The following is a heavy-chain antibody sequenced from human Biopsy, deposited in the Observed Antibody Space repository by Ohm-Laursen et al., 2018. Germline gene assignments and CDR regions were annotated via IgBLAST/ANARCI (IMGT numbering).Heavy chain of an antibody. CDR3: VTKVTGYFHH. J-gene: IGHJ1*01. V-gene: IGHV1-69*06. Sequence: SVKASCKAPGGTFSNYGVNWVRQAPGQGLEWLGGNIPILGTGNYAQKFQDRVTVAADTSTSTATMEPRSLRSDDTAVYYCVTKVTGYFHHWGQGTLVIVSS. D-gene: IGHD2-21*02. CDR2: NIPILGTG. CDR1: GGTFSNYG.